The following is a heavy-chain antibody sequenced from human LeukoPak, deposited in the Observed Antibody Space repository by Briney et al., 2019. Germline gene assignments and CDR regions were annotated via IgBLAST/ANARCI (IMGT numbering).Heavy chain of an antibody. CDR2: INWNGGST. Sequence: GGSLRLSCAASGFTFDDYGMSWVRQAPGKGLEWVSGINWNGGSTGYADPVKGRFTISRDNAKNSLYLQMNSLRAEDTAVYYCARESWSIAAAGLDAFDIWGQGTMVTVSS. CDR1: GFTFDDYG. J-gene: IGHJ3*02. CDR3: ARESWSIAAAGLDAFDI. V-gene: IGHV3-20*04. D-gene: IGHD6-13*01.